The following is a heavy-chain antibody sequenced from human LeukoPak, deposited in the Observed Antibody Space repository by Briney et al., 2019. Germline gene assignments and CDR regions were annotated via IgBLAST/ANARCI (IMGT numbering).Heavy chain of an antibody. J-gene: IGHJ4*02. Sequence: SETLSLTCTVSGGSISSHYWSWIRQPPGKGLEWIGYIYYSGSTNYNPSLKSRVTISVDTSKNQFSLKLSSVTAEDTAVYYCARGYSSSSLMLDYWGQGTLVTVSS. CDR2: IYYSGST. CDR1: GGSISSHY. CDR3: ARGYSSSSLMLDY. D-gene: IGHD6-6*01. V-gene: IGHV4-59*11.